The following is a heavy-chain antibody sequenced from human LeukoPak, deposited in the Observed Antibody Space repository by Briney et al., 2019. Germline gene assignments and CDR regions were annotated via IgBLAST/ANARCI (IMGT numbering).Heavy chain of an antibody. CDR1: GYSISSGYY. J-gene: IGHJ6*03. CDR2: IYHSGST. D-gene: IGHD6-6*01. Sequence: SSETLSLTCTVSGYSISSGYYWGWIRQPPGKGLEWIGSIYHSGSTYYNPSLKSRVTISVDTSKNQFSLKLSSVTAADTAVYYCARHVGSSSGRSYYYYYYMDVWGKGTTVTVSS. V-gene: IGHV4-38-2*02. CDR3: ARHVGSSSGRSYYYYYYMDV.